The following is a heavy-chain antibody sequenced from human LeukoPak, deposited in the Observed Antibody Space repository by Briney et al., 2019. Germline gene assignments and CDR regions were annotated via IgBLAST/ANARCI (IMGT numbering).Heavy chain of an antibody. V-gene: IGHV4-4*09. Sequence: PSETLSLTCTVSGGSIGSSYWTWLRQPPGKPLEGIGYISFRGETDYRPSLESRVTISLDTSKNQFSLKLNSVTAADTAVYYCARGEMPTVGTWTFDIWGHGTMVTVS. CDR2: ISFRGET. D-gene: IGHD5-24*01. CDR1: GGSIGSSY. J-gene: IGHJ3*02. CDR3: ARGEMPTVGTWTFDI.